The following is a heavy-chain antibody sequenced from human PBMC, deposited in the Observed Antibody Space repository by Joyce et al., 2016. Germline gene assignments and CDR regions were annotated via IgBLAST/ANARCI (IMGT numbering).Heavy chain of an antibody. CDR3: STSLPSRVGGFQFFGMDV. CDR2: IYNSETT. Sequence: HLQESGPGLVKPSETLSLTCTISGDSFSGTSYYWSWIRQSPEKGLEWLGFIYNSETTHYNPSLGGRLSISVGAAKNQFSRRLTSVTSADSAVYYCSTSLPSRVGGFQFFGMDVWGQGTTVIVS. V-gene: IGHV4-61*01. CDR1: GDSFSGTSYY. J-gene: IGHJ6*02. D-gene: IGHD3-10*01.